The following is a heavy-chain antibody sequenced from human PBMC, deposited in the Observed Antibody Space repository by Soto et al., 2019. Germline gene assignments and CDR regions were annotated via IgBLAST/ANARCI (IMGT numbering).Heavy chain of an antibody. CDR3: CGSYYYDTVGRFYVGPPQS. CDR2: IWFDGSNK. D-gene: IGHD3-22*01. J-gene: IGHJ5*02. V-gene: IGHV3-33*07. CDR1: VFTFRTYG. Sequence: ESGGGVVQPGESLRLSCVASVFTFRTYGMYWVRQAPGKGLEWVAIIWFDGSNKYYADAVKGRFTISRDNSKNTIYLQMTHLTAADTATYFCCGSYYYDTVGRFYVGPPQSWGQGTLVTVS.